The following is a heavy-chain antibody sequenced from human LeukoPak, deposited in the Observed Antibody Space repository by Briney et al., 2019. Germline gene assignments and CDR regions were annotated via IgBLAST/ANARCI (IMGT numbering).Heavy chain of an antibody. D-gene: IGHD1-26*01. Sequence: PGGSLRLSCAASGFSFENYNMNWVRQAPGKGLEWVAYINVITGYIYYADSLKGRFTVSRDNAKNSLYLQMNSLRAEDTAIYYCARDNYSGSRYFDHWGQGTLVTVSS. V-gene: IGHV3-21*01. CDR2: INVITGYI. J-gene: IGHJ4*02. CDR1: GFSFENYN. CDR3: ARDNYSGSRYFDH.